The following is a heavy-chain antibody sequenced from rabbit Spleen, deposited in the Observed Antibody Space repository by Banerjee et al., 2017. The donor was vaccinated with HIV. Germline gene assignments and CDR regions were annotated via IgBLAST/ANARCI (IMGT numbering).Heavy chain of an antibody. CDR2: INAATGKP. Sequence: QEQLVESGGGLVQPRGSLTLTCKASGFSFGDRDVMCWVRQAPGKGLEWIACINAATGKPVYATWAKGRFTISRTSSTTVTLLMTSLTAADRAAYFCARDLVGVIGWNFYLWGPGTLVTVS. V-gene: IGHV1S45*01. CDR3: ARDLVGVIGWNFYL. CDR1: GFSFGDRDV. D-gene: IGHD1-1*01. J-gene: IGHJ4*01.